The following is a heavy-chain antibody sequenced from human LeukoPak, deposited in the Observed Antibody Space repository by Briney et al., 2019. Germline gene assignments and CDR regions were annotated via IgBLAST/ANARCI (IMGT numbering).Heavy chain of an antibody. CDR3: TKRGGSAGYFPFDY. D-gene: IGHD6-19*01. Sequence: PGGSLRLSCAASGFTFSGSAMHWVRQASGKGLEWVGRISSKANRYATAYAASVKGRFTISRDDSKNTAYLEMNSMKTKDTAEYYFTKRGGSAGYFPFDYWGQGTLVTVSS. CDR2: ISSKANRYAT. J-gene: IGHJ4*02. V-gene: IGHV3-73*01. CDR1: GFTFSGSA.